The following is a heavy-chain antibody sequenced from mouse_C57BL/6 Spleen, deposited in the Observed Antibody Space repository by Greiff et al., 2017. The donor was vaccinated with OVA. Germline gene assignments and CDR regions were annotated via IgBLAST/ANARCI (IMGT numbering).Heavy chain of an antibody. CDR2: INPNNGGT. V-gene: IGHV1-18*01. D-gene: IGHD1-1*01. CDR3: ARSVTTVVAPSHYYAMDY. Sequence: VQLQQSGPELVKPGASVKIPCKASGYTFTDYNMDWVKQSHGKSLEWIGDINPNNGGTIYNQKFKGKATLTVDKSSSTAYMELRSLTSEDTAVYYCARSVTTVVAPSHYYAMDYWGQGTSVTVSS. CDR1: GYTFTDYN. J-gene: IGHJ4*01.